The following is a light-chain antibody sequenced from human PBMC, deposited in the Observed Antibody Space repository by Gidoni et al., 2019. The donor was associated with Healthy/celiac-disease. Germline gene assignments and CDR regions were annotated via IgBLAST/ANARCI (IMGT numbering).Light chain of an antibody. V-gene: IGKV1-13*02. CDR2: DAS. J-gene: IGKJ4*01. Sequence: AIQLTQSTSSLAASVGDRVNITCRASQGISSALAWYQQKPGKAPKLLIYDASSLESGVPSRFSGSGSGTDFTLTISSLQPEDCATYYCQQFNSYPRSFGGGTKVEIK. CDR3: QQFNSYPRS. CDR1: QGISSA.